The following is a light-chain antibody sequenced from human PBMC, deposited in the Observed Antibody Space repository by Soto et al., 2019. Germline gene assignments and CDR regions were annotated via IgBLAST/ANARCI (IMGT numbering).Light chain of an antibody. Sequence: DIQMTLSPSTLSASVGDRVTITCRANQSISTWLAWYQQEPGKAPKLLIYKASHLDSGVPSRFSGSGSGTEFTLTISSLQPDDFATYYCQQYNSYSRTFGQGTKVEIK. CDR1: QSISTW. V-gene: IGKV1-5*03. CDR3: QQYNSYSRT. J-gene: IGKJ1*01. CDR2: KAS.